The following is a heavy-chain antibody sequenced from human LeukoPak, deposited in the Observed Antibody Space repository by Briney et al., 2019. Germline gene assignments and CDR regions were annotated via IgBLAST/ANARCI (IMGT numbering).Heavy chain of an antibody. CDR2: INHSGSA. Sequence: SETLSLTCAVYGGSFSGYYWSWIRQPPGKGLEWIGEINHSGSANYNPSLKSRVTISVDTSKNQFSLKLSSVTAADTAVYYCASRYYYDSSGSGVFDYWGQGTLVTVSS. CDR3: ASRYYYDSSGSGVFDY. J-gene: IGHJ4*02. CDR1: GGSFSGYY. V-gene: IGHV4-34*01. D-gene: IGHD3-22*01.